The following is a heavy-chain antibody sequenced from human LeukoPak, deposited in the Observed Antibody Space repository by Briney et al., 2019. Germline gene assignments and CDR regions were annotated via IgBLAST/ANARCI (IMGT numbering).Heavy chain of an antibody. V-gene: IGHV3-23*01. Sequence: PGGSLRLSCAASGFTFSSYAMSWVRQAPGKGLEWVSAISGSGGSTYYADSVKGRFTVSRDNAKNSLYLQMNSLRAEDTAVYYCARDRGIAVTTGGYWGQGTLVTVSS. CDR2: ISGSGGST. CDR1: GFTFSSYA. J-gene: IGHJ4*02. CDR3: ARDRGIAVTTGGY. D-gene: IGHD6-19*01.